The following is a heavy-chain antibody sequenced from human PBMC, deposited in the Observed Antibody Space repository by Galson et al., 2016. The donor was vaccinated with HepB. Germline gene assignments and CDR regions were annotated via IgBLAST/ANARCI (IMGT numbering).Heavy chain of an antibody. CDR3: ARVASDWRPFDS. CDR2: VYYSGDI. V-gene: IGHV4-59*01. J-gene: IGHJ4*02. CDR1: GDSIISSSF. D-gene: IGHD3-9*01. Sequence: SETLSLTCTVSGDSIISSSFWTWIRQPPGKGLEWIGTVYYSGDIKYSPSLESRVTMSVDTSKNQFSLNLTSVTTADTAMYFCARVASDWRPFDSWGQGILVTVSS.